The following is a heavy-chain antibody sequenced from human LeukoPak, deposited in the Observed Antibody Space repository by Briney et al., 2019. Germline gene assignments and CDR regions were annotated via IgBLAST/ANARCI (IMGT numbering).Heavy chain of an antibody. D-gene: IGHD2-15*01. CDR3: TTRSPARYCSDGACYSSADY. CDR1: GFTFSSYS. V-gene: IGHV3-15*07. J-gene: IGHJ4*02. Sequence: NSGGSLRLSCAASGFTFSSYSMNWVRQAPGKGLEWVGHIRSKADGGTPDYIAPVKGRFTISRDDSKDTLYLQMNSLNTEDTAMYYCTTRSPARYCSDGACYSSADYWGQGTLVTVSS. CDR2: IRSKADGGTP.